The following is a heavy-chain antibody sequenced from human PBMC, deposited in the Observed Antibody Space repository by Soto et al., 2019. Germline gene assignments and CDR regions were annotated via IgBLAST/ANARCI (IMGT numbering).Heavy chain of an antibody. CDR3: ARAKLCNTLSCPHSFDT. D-gene: IGHD2-15*01. Sequence: QVLLQESGPGLINASGTLSLTCGVSGGSISTNNWWSWVRQTPGQGLEWIAEVYHTGSTNYNPSLKSRLTSSVDKSKNQFSLRLTSVTAADSAVYYCARAKLCNTLSCPHSFDTWGQGTLVSVSS. CDR2: VYHTGST. CDR1: GGSISTNNW. V-gene: IGHV4-4*02. J-gene: IGHJ4*02.